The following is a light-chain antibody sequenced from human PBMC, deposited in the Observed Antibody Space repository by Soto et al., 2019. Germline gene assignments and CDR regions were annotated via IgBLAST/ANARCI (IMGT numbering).Light chain of an antibody. J-gene: IGKJ4*01. CDR1: QSISSY. CDR3: QQTKSSPLT. CDR2: AAS. V-gene: IGKV1-39*01. Sequence: DIQMTQSPSSLSASVGDRVTITCRASQSISSYLNWYQQKPGKAPKLLIYAASTLRFGVPSRFSGSGSGTDLTLTINSLQPEDIATYFCQQTKSSPLTFGGGPKVDIK.